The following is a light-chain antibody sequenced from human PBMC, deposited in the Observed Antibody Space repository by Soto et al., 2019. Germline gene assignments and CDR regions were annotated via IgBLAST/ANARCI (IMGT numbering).Light chain of an antibody. CDR2: AAS. V-gene: IGKV1-9*01. CDR1: QGISSY. J-gene: IGKJ1*01. CDR3: QQLNSYPPWT. Sequence: IQFAPSPSSLSASVGDRVTIPCPASQGISSYLAWYQQKPGKAPKLLIYAASTLQSGVPSRFSGSGSGTDFTLTISSLQPEDFATYYCQQLNSYPPWTFGQGTKVDIK.